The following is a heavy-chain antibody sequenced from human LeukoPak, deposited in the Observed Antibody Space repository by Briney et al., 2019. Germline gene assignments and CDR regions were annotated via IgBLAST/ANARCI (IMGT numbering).Heavy chain of an antibody. J-gene: IGHJ6*02. Sequence: SETLSLTCAVSGGSISSSNWWSWVRQPPGKGLEWIGEIYHSGSTNYNPSLKSRVTISVDTSKNQFSLKLSSVTAADTAVYYCARGREVYGMDVWGQGTTVTVSS. CDR3: ARGREVYGMDV. V-gene: IGHV4-4*02. CDR2: IYHSGST. CDR1: GGSISSSNW.